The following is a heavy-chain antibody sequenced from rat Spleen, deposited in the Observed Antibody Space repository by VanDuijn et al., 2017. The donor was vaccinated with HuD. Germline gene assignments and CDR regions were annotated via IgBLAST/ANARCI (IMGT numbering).Heavy chain of an antibody. V-gene: IGHV5-58*01. CDR1: GFTFNNFW. CDR2: INTDGGGT. J-gene: IGHJ4*01. CDR3: AKPLTQGGVMDA. Sequence: EVQLVESGGGLVQPGRSLRLSCVASGFTFNNFWMSWIRQAPGKGLEWVSSINTDGGGTYYPDSVKGRFTIPRDNAENTIYLQMNSLRSEDTATYYCAKPLTQGGVMDAWGQGASVTVSS. D-gene: IGHD1-11*01.